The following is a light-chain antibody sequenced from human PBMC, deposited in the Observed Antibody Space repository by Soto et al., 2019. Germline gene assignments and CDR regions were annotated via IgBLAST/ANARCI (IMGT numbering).Light chain of an antibody. J-gene: IGKJ1*01. CDR3: QQRSNWPPTWT. CDR1: QGIRND. CDR2: AAS. Sequence: ATQMTQSPSSLSASVGDRVTITCRASQGIRNDLGWYQQKLGKAPKLLIYAASILQSGVPSRFSGSGSGTDFTLTISSLQPEDFATYYCQQRSNWPPTWTFGQGTKVDIK. V-gene: IGKV1-6*01.